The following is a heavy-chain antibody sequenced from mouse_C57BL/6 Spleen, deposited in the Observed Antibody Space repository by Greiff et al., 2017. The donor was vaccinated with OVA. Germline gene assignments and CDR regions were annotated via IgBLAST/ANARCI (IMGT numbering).Heavy chain of an antibody. CDR3: ARALGKGAMDY. D-gene: IGHD4-1*01. V-gene: IGHV1-55*01. J-gene: IGHJ4*01. Sequence: QVQLKESGAELVKPGASVKMSCKASGYTFTSYWITWVKQRPGQGLEWIGDIYPGSGSTNYNEKFKSKATLTVDTSSSTAYMQLSSLTSEDSAVYYCARALGKGAMDYWGQGTSVTVSS. CDR1: GYTFTSYW. CDR2: IYPGSGST.